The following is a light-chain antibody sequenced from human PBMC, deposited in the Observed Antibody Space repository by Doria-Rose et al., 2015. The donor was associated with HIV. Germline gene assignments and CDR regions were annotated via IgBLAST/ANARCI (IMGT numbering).Light chain of an antibody. CDR3: HRYGTSWT. CDR2: DGS. Sequence: TQSPGTLSLSPGERATLSCRASQSFSSTYLAWYQQKPDQAPSLLIYDGSTRATGIPDRFSASGSGTDFTLAINRLEPEDFALYYCHRYGTSWTFGQGTKVEI. J-gene: IGKJ1*01. CDR1: QSFSSTY. V-gene: IGKV3-20*01.